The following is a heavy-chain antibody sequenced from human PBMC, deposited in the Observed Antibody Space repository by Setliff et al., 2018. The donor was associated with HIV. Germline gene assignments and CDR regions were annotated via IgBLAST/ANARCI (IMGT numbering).Heavy chain of an antibody. CDR3: ARGYYDSSGYIFFPRLPDY. V-gene: IGHV1-2*02. D-gene: IGHD3-22*01. Sequence: GASVKVSCKASGYTFTGYYMHWVRQAPGQGLEWMGWINPNNGGTNYAQKFQGRVTMTRDTSISTAYMELSRLRSDDTAVYYCARGYYDSSGYIFFPRLPDYWGQGTLVTVSS. CDR2: INPNNGGT. CDR1: GYTFTGYY. J-gene: IGHJ4*02.